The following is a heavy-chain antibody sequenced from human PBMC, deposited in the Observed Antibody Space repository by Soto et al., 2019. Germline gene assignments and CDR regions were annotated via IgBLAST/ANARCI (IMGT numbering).Heavy chain of an antibody. Sequence: GGSLRLSCAASGCTFSNAWMSWVSQATGKGLEWVGRIKGKTDGGTTDYAAPVKGRFTISRDDSKNTMYLQIDDLKTEDTAVYYCARGSGDSSGYASDAFDIWGQGTMVTVSS. CDR2: IKGKTDGGTT. CDR3: ARGSGDSSGYASDAFDI. D-gene: IGHD3-22*01. J-gene: IGHJ3*02. V-gene: IGHV3-15*01. CDR1: GCTFSNAW.